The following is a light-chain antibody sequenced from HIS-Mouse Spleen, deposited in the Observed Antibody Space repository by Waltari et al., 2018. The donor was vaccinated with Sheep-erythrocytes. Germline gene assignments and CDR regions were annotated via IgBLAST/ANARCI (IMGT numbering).Light chain of an antibody. CDR2: EVS. J-gene: IGLJ2*01. CDR3: SSYTSSNTPVV. Sequence: QSALTQPASVSGSPGQSITISWYQQHPGKAPKLMIYEVSNRPSGVSNRFSGLQAEDEADYYCSSYTSSNTPVVFGGGTKLTVL. V-gene: IGLV2-14*01.